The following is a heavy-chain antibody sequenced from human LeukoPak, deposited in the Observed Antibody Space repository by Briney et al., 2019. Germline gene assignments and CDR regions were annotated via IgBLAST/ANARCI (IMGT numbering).Heavy chain of an antibody. CDR3: ARFRGSGWYSFDL. CDR1: GYTFTSYD. V-gene: IGHV1-2*02. D-gene: IGHD6-19*01. J-gene: IGHJ5*02. CDR2: INPTSFGT. Sequence: ASVKVSCKASGYTFTSYDINWVRQATGQGLEWMGWINPTSFGTKYEQKFQGRVTMTRDTSISTDYMELSDLRSDDTAVYYCARFRGSGWYSFDLWGQGTLVTVSS.